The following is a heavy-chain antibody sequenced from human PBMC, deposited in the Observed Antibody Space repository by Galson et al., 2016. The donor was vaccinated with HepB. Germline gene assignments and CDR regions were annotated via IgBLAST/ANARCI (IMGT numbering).Heavy chain of an antibody. CDR1: GFTFSSFW. Sequence: SCAASGFTFSSFWMHWVRQAPGKGLVWVSRINSDGSYANYADSVKGRFTISRDNAKNTVYLQMNSLRAEDTAVYYCVRDFRVADFWGQGMLVTVSS. J-gene: IGHJ4*02. D-gene: IGHD3-10*01. CDR2: INSDGSYA. CDR3: VRDFRVADF. V-gene: IGHV3-74*01.